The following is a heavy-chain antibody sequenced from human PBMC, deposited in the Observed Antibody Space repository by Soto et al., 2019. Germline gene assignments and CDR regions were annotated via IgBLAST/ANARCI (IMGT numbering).Heavy chain of an antibody. J-gene: IGHJ6*02. CDR2: TNAGEGKT. CDR1: GYTFSSYS. Sequence: QVQLVQAGAEVKKPGASVKVSCKASGYTFSSYSMHWVRQAPGQGLEWMGWTNAGEGKTGYSQKFQGRGTITMDTSASTGYMALSSLRSEDTAVYYCTTWFGVLFSPYYPGMDIWGQGTTVTVSS. D-gene: IGHD3-10*01. V-gene: IGHV1-3*01. CDR3: TTWFGVLFSPYYPGMDI.